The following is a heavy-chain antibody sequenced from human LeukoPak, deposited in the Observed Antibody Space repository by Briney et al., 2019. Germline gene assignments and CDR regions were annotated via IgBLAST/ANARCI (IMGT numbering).Heavy chain of an antibody. Sequence: HPGGSLRLSCAASGFTFSSYEMNWVRQAPGKGLEWVSYISSSGSTIYYADSVKGRFTISRDNAKNSLYLQMNSLRAEDTAVYYCARDRRYYYDSSDIDYWGQGTLVTVSS. CDR1: GFTFSSYE. CDR3: ARDRRYYYDSSDIDY. V-gene: IGHV3-48*03. D-gene: IGHD3-22*01. J-gene: IGHJ4*02. CDR2: ISSSGSTI.